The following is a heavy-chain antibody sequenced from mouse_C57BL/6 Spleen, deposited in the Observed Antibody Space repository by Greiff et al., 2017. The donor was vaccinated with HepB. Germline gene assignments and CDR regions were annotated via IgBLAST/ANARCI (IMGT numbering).Heavy chain of an antibody. J-gene: IGHJ4*01. CDR1: GFSLTSYG. CDR3: ARSMVPYAMDY. D-gene: IGHD1-1*02. V-gene: IGHV2-2*01. CDR2: IWSGGST. Sequence: QVQLKESGPGLVQPSQRLSITCTVSGFSLTSYGVHWVRQSPGKGLEWLGVIWSGGSTDYNAAFISRLSISKDNSKSQVFFKMNSLQADDTAIYYCARSMVPYAMDYWGQGTSVTVSS.